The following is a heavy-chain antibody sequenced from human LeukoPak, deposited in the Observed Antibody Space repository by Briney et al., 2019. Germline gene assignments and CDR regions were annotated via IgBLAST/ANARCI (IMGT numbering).Heavy chain of an antibody. J-gene: IGHJ4*02. Sequence: GGSLRLSCAASGFTFSSYAMSWVRQAPGKRLEWVSAISGSGGSTYYADSVKGRFTISRDNSKNTLYLQMNSLRAEDTAVYYCAKDVTMVRGVNDYWGQGTLVTVSS. D-gene: IGHD3-10*01. CDR2: ISGSGGST. CDR3: AKDVTMVRGVNDY. V-gene: IGHV3-23*01. CDR1: GFTFSSYA.